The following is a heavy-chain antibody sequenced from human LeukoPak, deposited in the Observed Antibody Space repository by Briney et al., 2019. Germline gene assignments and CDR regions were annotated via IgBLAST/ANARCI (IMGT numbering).Heavy chain of an antibody. CDR2: ISGSGGST. J-gene: IGHJ4*02. Sequence: QPGASLRLSCAASEFTFSSYAMSWVRQAPGKGLEWVSAISGSGGSTYYADSVEGRFTISRDNSKNTLYLQMNSLRAEDTAVYYCASVWGSYRYHPLDYWGQGTLVTVSS. CDR3: ASVWGSYRYHPLDY. CDR1: EFTFSSYA. V-gene: IGHV3-23*01. D-gene: IGHD3-16*02.